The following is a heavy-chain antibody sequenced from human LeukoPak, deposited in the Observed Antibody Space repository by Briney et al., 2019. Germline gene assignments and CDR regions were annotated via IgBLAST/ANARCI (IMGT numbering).Heavy chain of an antibody. Sequence: GGSLRLSCAASGFTVSSSYMSWVRQAPGKGLEWVSIIHSDGSTYYADSVKGRFTISRDTSKNTLYLQMNSLRGEDTAMYYCARDLGYYDSSGSHRRRNYFDYWGQGTRVTVSS. V-gene: IGHV3-53*01. CDR3: ARDLGYYDSSGSHRRRNYFDY. D-gene: IGHD3-22*01. CDR1: GFTVSSSY. CDR2: IHSDGST. J-gene: IGHJ4*02.